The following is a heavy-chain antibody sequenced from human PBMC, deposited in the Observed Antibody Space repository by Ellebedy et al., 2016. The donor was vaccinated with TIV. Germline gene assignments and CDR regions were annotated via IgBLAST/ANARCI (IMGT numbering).Heavy chain of an antibody. CDR1: GFSLSTVIMG. J-gene: IGHJ4*02. V-gene: IGHV2-26*01. D-gene: IGHD2-21*02. CDR2: LLSNDKK. CDR3: ARTLLYCGGDCSYLFDY. Sequence: SGPTLVKPTETLTLTCTVSGFSLSTVIMGVSWIRQPPGKALEWLARLLSNDKKSFSTSLKSRLTISKDTSKSQVVLTITNIGPVDTATYYCARTLLYCGGDCSYLFDYWGQGTLVTVSS.